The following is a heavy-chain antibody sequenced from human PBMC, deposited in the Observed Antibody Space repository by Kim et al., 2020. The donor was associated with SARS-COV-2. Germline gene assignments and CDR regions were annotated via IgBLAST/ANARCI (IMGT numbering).Heavy chain of an antibody. V-gene: IGHV4-59*12. D-gene: IGHD3-10*01. CDR2: VYYSGVT. Sequence: SETLSLTCNVSGGSISTYYWNWNRQHPGKGLEWIGFVYYSGVTKYNPSLKNRLTISRDTSKNHFSLSLTSVTAPDTAGYNCATFGSSYGSGTYFDYWGQG. J-gene: IGHJ4*02. CDR3: ATFGSSYGSGTYFDY. CDR1: GGSISTYY.